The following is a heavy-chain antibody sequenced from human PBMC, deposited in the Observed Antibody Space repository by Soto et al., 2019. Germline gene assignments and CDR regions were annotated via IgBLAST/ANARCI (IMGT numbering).Heavy chain of an antibody. D-gene: IGHD2-15*01. CDR1: GYTFTDYY. CDR2: INPNSGGA. Sequence: GASVKVSCKASGYTFTDYYIHWVRQAPGQGLEWMGWINPNSGGANFVQKFQGRVSLTRDTSTSTAYMQLRSLISDDTAVYYCARDGRARDCSGANCYFRSSWFDPWGQGTLVTVSS. CDR3: ARDGRARDCSGANCYFRSSWFDP. V-gene: IGHV1-2*02. J-gene: IGHJ5*02.